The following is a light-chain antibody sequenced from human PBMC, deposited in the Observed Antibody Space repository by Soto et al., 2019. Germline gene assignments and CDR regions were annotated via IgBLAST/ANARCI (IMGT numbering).Light chain of an antibody. V-gene: IGKV1-8*01. CDR2: AAS. J-gene: IGKJ5*01. CDR3: QQYYSYPIT. CDR1: QGISSY. Sequence: AIRMTSSPSSFSASTGDRVTITCRASQGISSYLAWYQQKPGKAPKLLIYAASTLQSGVPSRFSGSGSGTDFTLTISCLQSEDFATYYCQQYYSYPITFGQGTRLEIK.